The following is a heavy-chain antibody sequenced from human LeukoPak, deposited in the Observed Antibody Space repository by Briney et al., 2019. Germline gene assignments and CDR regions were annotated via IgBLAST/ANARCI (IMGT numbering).Heavy chain of an antibody. Sequence: ASVKGSCRASGYTFTGYYIHWVRQAPGQGVEWMGWINPKSGDIKYAPKFQGRVTMTRDTSISTAYLELTRLRSDDSAVYYCGRDRALAGTAPDAFDIWGQGTMVIVSS. D-gene: IGHD6-19*01. CDR3: GRDRALAGTAPDAFDI. CDR2: INPKSGDI. V-gene: IGHV1-2*02. J-gene: IGHJ3*02. CDR1: GYTFTGYY.